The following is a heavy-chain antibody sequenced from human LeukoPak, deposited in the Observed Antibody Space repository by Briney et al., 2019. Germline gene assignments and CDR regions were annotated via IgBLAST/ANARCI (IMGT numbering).Heavy chain of an antibody. D-gene: IGHD2-15*01. CDR3: ARLGFCRGDNCLDDY. Sequence: SETLSLTCAVSGGSISSSNWWSWVRQPPGKGLEWIGEIYDSGSTNYNPSLKSRVTVSLDTSNNQFSLKLTSVTATDTAVYYCARLGFCRGDNCLDDYWGQGTLVTVSS. J-gene: IGHJ4*02. CDR1: GGSISSSNW. CDR2: IYDSGST. V-gene: IGHV4-4*02.